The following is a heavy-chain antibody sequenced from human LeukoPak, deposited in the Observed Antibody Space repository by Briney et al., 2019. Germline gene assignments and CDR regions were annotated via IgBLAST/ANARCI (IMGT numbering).Heavy chain of an antibody. CDR3: AREVEQQPPDY. CDR1: GYTFTRYY. CDR2: INPSGGST. V-gene: IGHV1-46*01. J-gene: IGHJ4*02. Sequence: ATVKVSCKASGYTFTRYYIHWVRQAPGQGLEWMGIINPSGGSTSYAQKFQGRVTMTRDTSTSTVYMELSSLRSEDTAVYYCAREVEQQPPDYWGQGTLVTVSS. D-gene: IGHD1-26*01.